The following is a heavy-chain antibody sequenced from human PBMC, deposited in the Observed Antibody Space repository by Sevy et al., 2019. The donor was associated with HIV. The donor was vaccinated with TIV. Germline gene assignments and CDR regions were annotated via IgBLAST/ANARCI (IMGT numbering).Heavy chain of an antibody. CDR3: ARDAGYSTDWYPSDY. J-gene: IGHJ4*02. CDR2: ISYDGDTK. CDR1: GFTFRTHA. D-gene: IGHD6-19*01. V-gene: IGHV3-30-3*01. Sequence: GGSLRLSCAASGFTFRTHAMHWVRQAPGKGLEWVTVISYDGDTKYYADSVKGRFTISRDNSKNTLFLQLNSLGLDDTAVYYCARDAGYSTDWYPSDYWGQGTLFTVSS.